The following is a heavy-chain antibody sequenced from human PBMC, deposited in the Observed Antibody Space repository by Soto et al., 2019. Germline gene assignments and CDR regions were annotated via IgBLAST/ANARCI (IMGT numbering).Heavy chain of an antibody. D-gene: IGHD6-19*01. J-gene: IGHJ6*02. V-gene: IGHV5-51*01. CDR3: ARHVVAVAGNYYYCGMDV. CDR1: GYSFTSYW. Sequence: GESLKISCKGSGYSFTSYWIGWVRQMPGKGLEWMGIIYPGDSDTRYSPSFQGQVTISADKSISTAYLQWSSLKASGTAMYYCARHVVAVAGNYYYCGMDVWGQGTTVTVSS. CDR2: IYPGDSDT.